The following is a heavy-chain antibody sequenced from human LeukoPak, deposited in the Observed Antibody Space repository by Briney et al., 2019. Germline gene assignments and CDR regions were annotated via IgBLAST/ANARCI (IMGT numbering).Heavy chain of an antibody. J-gene: IGHJ4*02. CDR3: AREGYYDSSGYFHY. CDR2: ISAYNGNT. CDR1: GYTFTSYG. Sequence: ASVKVSCKASGYTFTSYGISWVRQAPGQGLEWMGWISAYNGNTNYAQKLQGRVTMTTDTSTSTAYTELRSLRSDDTAVYYCAREGYYDSSGYFHYWGQGTLVTVSS. V-gene: IGHV1-18*01. D-gene: IGHD3-22*01.